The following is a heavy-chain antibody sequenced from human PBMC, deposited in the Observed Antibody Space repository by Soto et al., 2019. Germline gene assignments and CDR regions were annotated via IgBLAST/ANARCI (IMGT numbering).Heavy chain of an antibody. V-gene: IGHV4-34*01. Sequence: SETLSLTCAVYGGSFSGYYWSWIRQPPGRGLEWIGEINHSGTTNNNPSLKSRVTISVDTSKNQFSLKVSSVTAADTAVYYCGRDLTSNANCIDPWGQGTLVTVSS. CDR3: GRDLTSNANCIDP. CDR2: INHSGTT. D-gene: IGHD2-2*01. CDR1: GGSFSGYY. J-gene: IGHJ5*02.